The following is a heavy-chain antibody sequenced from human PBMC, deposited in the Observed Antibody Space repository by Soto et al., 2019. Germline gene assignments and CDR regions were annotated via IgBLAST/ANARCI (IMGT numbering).Heavy chain of an antibody. D-gene: IGHD1-26*01. V-gene: IGHV1-69*13. CDR2: IIPIFGTA. CDR3: ARELTGGHYYYGMDV. J-gene: IGHJ6*02. Sequence: ASVKVSCKASGGTFSSYAISWVRQAPGQGLEWMGGIIPIFGTANYAQKFQGRVTITADESTSTAYMELSSLRSEDTAVYYCARELTGGHYYYGMDVWGQGTXVTVSS. CDR1: GGTFSSYA.